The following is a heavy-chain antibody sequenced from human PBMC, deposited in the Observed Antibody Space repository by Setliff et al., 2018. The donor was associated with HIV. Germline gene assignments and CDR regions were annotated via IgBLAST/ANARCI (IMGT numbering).Heavy chain of an antibody. V-gene: IGHV3-30*18. CDR3: AKDKAISYYYDSSGFDAFDI. CDR1: GFTFDDYG. CDR2: ISYDGSNK. Sequence: GGSLRLSCVASGFTFDDYGMHWVRQAPGKGLEWVAVISYDGSNKYYADSVKGRFTISRDNSKNTLYLQMNSLRAEDTAVYYCAKDKAISYYYDSSGFDAFDIWGQGTMVTVSS. D-gene: IGHD3-22*01. J-gene: IGHJ3*02.